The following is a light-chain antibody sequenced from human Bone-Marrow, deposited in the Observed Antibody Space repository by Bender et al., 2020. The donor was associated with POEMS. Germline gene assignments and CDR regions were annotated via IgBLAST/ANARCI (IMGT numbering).Light chain of an antibody. Sequence: QSALTQPPSASGSPGQSVTISCTGTTSDVGRYDYVAWYQQYPGKAPKVMIYEVNKRPSGVSIRFSGSKSGNTASLTVSGLQAEDEADYYCSSFAGHDNFWVSGGGTKLTVL. J-gene: IGLJ3*02. CDR3: SSFAGHDNFWV. CDR2: EVN. CDR1: TSDVGRYDY. V-gene: IGLV2-8*01.